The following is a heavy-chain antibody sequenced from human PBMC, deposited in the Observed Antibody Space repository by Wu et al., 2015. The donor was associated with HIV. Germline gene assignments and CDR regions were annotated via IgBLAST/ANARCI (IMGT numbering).Heavy chain of an antibody. V-gene: IGHV1-2*02. CDR3: ATGWGLLTFFY. J-gene: IGHJ4*01. CDR2: INPNSGDT. D-gene: IGHD2-15*01. Sequence: QVHLVQSGAEVKKPGASVKVSCKASGYTFTAYYIHWVRQARGQGLEWMGWINPNSGDTNYAQNFQGRVTMTRDTSISTAYMELKSADTAVYYCATGWGLLTFFYWAEGTLITVSS. CDR1: GYTFTAYY.